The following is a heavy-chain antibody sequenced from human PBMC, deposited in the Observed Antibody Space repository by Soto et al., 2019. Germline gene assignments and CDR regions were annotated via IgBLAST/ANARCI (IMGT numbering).Heavy chain of an antibody. V-gene: IGHV2-5*02. CDR2: IYWDDDK. D-gene: IGHD2-21*01. Sequence: QITLKESGPTLVKPTQTLTLTCTVSGFSLNTYGVGVGWIRQPPGKALEWLALIYWDDDKRYSPSLKSRLTITKDASKNQVVLTMTNMEPVDTVTYYCARALGSCGAYYFDYWGQGTLVNVSS. J-gene: IGHJ4*02. CDR1: GFSLNTYGVG. CDR3: ARALGSCGAYYFDY.